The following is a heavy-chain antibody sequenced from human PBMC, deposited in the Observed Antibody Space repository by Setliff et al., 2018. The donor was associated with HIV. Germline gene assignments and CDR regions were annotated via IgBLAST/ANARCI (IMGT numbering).Heavy chain of an antibody. CDR3: ARSMGAFDY. Sequence: SETLSLTCTVSGGSISAYYWSWIRQPAGKGLEYIGRIFAGGSTNYNPSLRSRVTISINTSKNQFSLELSSGTAADTAVYYCARSMGAFDYWGPGALVTVSS. J-gene: IGHJ4*02. V-gene: IGHV4-4*07. D-gene: IGHD1-26*01. CDR1: GGSISAYY. CDR2: IFAGGST.